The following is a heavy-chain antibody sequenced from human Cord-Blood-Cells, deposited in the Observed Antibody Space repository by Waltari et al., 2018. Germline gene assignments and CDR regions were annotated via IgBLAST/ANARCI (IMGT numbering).Heavy chain of an antibody. CDR1: GGSISSSSYY. Sequence: QLQLQESGPGLVKPSETLSLTCTVSGGSISSSSYYWGWIRQPPGKGLEWIGGIYYSGSTYYNPSLKSRVTISVDTSKNQFSLKLSSVTAADTAVYYCARLYYSSSWYWFDPWGQGTLVTVSS. CDR2: IYYSGST. D-gene: IGHD6-13*01. J-gene: IGHJ5*02. V-gene: IGHV4-39*01. CDR3: ARLYYSSSWYWFDP.